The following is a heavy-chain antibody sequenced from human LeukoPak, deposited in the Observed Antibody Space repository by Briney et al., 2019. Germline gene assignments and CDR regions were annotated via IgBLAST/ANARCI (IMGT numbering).Heavy chain of an antibody. CDR3: AKGEMATIVSGAFDI. Sequence: GGSLRLSCAASGFTFSDYAMHWVRQAPGKGLEWVSLISGDGGGTYYADSVKGRFTISRDNSRNSLSLQMNSLRSEDTALYYCAKGEMATIVSGAFDIWGQGTMVTVSS. CDR2: ISGDGGGT. D-gene: IGHD5-24*01. CDR1: GFTFSDYA. J-gene: IGHJ3*02. V-gene: IGHV3-43*02.